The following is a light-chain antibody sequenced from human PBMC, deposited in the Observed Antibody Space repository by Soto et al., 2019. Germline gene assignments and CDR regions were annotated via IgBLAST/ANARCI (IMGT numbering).Light chain of an antibody. CDR1: QSVTNSF. Sequence: EIVLTQSPGTLSLSPGERATLSCRATQSVTNSFLAWYQQKPGQAPRLLVYDASSRATGIPDRFSGSGSETDFTLTISRLEPEDFAVYYCQQYGSSRTFGQGTKVEIK. CDR2: DAS. V-gene: IGKV3-20*01. CDR3: QQYGSSRT. J-gene: IGKJ1*01.